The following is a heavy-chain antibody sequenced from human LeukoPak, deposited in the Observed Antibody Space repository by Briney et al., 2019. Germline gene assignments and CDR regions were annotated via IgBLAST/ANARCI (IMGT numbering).Heavy chain of an antibody. CDR1: GGSISSYY. Sequence: KPSETLPLTCTVSGGSISSYYWSWIRQPPGKGLEWIGYIYYSGSTNYNPSLKSRVTISVDTSKNQFSLKLSSVTAADTAVYYCARDSSGYSGYEGAFDIWGQGTMVTVPS. CDR2: IYYSGST. V-gene: IGHV4-59*01. CDR3: ARDSSGYSGYEGAFDI. J-gene: IGHJ3*02. D-gene: IGHD5-12*01.